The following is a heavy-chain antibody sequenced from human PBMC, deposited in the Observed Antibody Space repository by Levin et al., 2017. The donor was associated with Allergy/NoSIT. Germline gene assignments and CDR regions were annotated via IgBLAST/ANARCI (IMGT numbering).Heavy chain of an antibody. CDR2: LRYSGDTT. CDR3: AKGVSSGSPYRAFDM. CDR1: GFTFTSYT. V-gene: IGHV3-23*01. Sequence: ETLSLTCAASGFTFTSYTMTWVRQAPGRGLEWVSTLRYSGDTTHYADSVKGRFTISRDGSRDTLFLQMNSLRPEDTAVYYCAKGVSSGSPYRAFDMWGQGTMVTVSS. D-gene: IGHD1-26*01. J-gene: IGHJ3*02.